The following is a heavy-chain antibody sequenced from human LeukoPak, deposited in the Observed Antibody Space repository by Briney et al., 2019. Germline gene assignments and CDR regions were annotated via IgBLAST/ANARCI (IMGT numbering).Heavy chain of an antibody. D-gene: IGHD2-15*01. J-gene: IGHJ4*02. V-gene: IGHV3-7*01. CDR2: TNEDGSDK. CDR1: GFSFSNYW. Sequence: GGSLRLSCEGSGFSFSNYWMSWVRQAPGKGLEWVAHTNEDGSDKYYVDSVKGRFTISRDNAKNSLYLQMGSLRAEDTAIFYCTRWSSCSSDNCQFNYWGQGTLVTVSS. CDR3: TRWSSCSSDNCQFNY.